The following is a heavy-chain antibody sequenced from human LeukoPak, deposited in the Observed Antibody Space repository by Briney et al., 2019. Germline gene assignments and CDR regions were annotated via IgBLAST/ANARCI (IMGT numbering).Heavy chain of an antibody. J-gene: IGHJ4*02. V-gene: IGHV4-59*08. CDR2: IYYDGST. D-gene: IGHD2-15*01. Sequence: SSETLSLTCTVSGGSISNYYWSWIRQPPGKGLEYIGHIYYDGSTNYSPSLKSRLTISVDTSKNQFSLKLTSVTAADTAVYYCARRGYCSGNSCYLFDYWGQGILVTVSS. CDR1: GGSISNYY. CDR3: ARRGYCSGNSCYLFDY.